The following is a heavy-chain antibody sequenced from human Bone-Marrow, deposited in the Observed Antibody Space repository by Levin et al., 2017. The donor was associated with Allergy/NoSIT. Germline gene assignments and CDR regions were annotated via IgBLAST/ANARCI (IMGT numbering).Heavy chain of an antibody. V-gene: IGHV3-74*01. J-gene: IGHJ5*02. CDR3: ARQVTTWLDR. Sequence: GGSLRLSCTVSGFTLSTKWMHWVRQAPGKGLVWVSRIYSDERSTNYANSVKGRFTISRYNAENRVYLQMNSLRVEDTGIYYCARQVTTWLDRWGQGTLVTVSS. CDR2: IYSDERST. CDR1: GFTLSTKW. D-gene: IGHD1-14*01.